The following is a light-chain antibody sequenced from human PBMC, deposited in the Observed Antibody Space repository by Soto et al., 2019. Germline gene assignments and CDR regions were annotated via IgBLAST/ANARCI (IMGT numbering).Light chain of an antibody. V-gene: IGLV1-44*01. CDR3: AGWDDSLNGWV. Sequence: QSVLTQPPSASGTPGQRVTISCSGSSSNIGSNAVIWYQQLPGTAPRLLIYDNDQRPSGVPDRFSGSKSGTSASLAISGLQSDDEADFYCAGWDDSLNGWVFGRGTKLTVL. CDR1: SSNIGSNA. J-gene: IGLJ3*02. CDR2: DND.